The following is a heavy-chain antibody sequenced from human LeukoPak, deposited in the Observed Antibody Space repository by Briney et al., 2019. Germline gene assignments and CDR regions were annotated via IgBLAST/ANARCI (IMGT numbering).Heavy chain of an antibody. CDR1: GYTFTTYG. J-gene: IGHJ5*02. Sequence: VASVKVSCKASGYTFTTYGITWVRQAPGQGLEWMGGIIPMVRTANYAQKFQGRVRITADESTSTAYMELSSLRSEDTAVYYCARGCRYSGYDFASCQYNWFDPWGQGTLVTVSS. CDR3: ARGCRYSGYDFASCQYNWFDP. V-gene: IGHV1-69*13. D-gene: IGHD5-12*01. CDR2: IIPMVRTA.